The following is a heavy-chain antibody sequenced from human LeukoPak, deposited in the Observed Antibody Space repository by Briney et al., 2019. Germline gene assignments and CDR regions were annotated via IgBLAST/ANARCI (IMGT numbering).Heavy chain of an antibody. V-gene: IGHV1-18*01. CDR3: ARAILVYCGGDCYSTDAFDI. CDR2: ISAYNGNT. CDR1: GYTFTSYG. Sequence: GASVKLSCKASGYTFTSYGISWVRQAPGQGLEWMGWISAYNGNTNYAQKLQGRVTMTTDTSTSTAYMELRSLRSDDTAVYYCARAILVYCGGDCYSTDAFDIWGQGTMVTVSS. J-gene: IGHJ3*02. D-gene: IGHD2-21*02.